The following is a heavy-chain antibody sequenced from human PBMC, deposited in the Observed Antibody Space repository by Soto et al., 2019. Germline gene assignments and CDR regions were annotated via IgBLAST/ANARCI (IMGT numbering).Heavy chain of an antibody. Sequence: GGSLRLSCAASGFTFSSYAMSWVRQAPGKGLEWVSAISGSGGSTYYADSVKGRFTISRDNSKNTLYLQMNSLRAEDTAVYYCAKAGYSYGSPATYYYYGMDVWGQGTTVTVSS. D-gene: IGHD5-18*01. CDR3: AKAGYSYGSPATYYYYGMDV. CDR1: GFTFSSYA. CDR2: ISGSGGST. V-gene: IGHV3-23*01. J-gene: IGHJ6*02.